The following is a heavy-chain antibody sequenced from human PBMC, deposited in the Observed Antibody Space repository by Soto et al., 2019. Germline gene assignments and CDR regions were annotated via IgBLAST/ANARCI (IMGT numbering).Heavy chain of an antibody. D-gene: IGHD6-13*01. CDR2: INAGNGNT. J-gene: IGHJ4*02. CDR1: GYTFTSYA. Sequence: GASMKVSCKASGYTFTSYAMHWVRQAPGQRLEWMGWINAGNGNTKYSQKFQGRVTITRDTSASTAYMELSSLRSEDTAVYYCARDHRGSSWYFDYWGQGTLVTVSS. V-gene: IGHV1-3*01. CDR3: ARDHRGSSWYFDY.